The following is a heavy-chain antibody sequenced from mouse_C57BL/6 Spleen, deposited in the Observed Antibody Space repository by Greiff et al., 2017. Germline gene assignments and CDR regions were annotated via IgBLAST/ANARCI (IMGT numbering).Heavy chain of an antibody. CDR3: ARGGDCSNLFAY. Sequence: EVKLMESEGGLVQPGSSMKLSCTASGFTFSDYYMAWVRQVPEKGLEWVANINYDGSSTYYLDSLKSRFIISRDNAKNILYLQMSSLKSEDTATYYCARGGDCSNLFAYWGQGALVTVSA. D-gene: IGHD2-5*01. CDR1: GFTFSDYY. V-gene: IGHV5-16*01. J-gene: IGHJ3*01. CDR2: INYDGSST.